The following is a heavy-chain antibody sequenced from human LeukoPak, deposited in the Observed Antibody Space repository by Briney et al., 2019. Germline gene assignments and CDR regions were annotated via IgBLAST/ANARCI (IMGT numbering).Heavy chain of an antibody. J-gene: IGHJ5*02. V-gene: IGHV3-23*01. CDR1: GFNFSTYA. D-gene: IGHD3-22*01. CDR2: ISGSDDDT. Sequence: RGGSLRLSCAASGFNFSTYAMHWVRQAPGQGLEWVSTISGSDDDTNYADSVKGRFTISRDNSKNMLYLHMNSLRAEDTAVYYCAKDSRHYGTGVYYYPGWFDPWGQGTLVTVSS. CDR3: AKDSRHYGTGVYYYPGWFDP.